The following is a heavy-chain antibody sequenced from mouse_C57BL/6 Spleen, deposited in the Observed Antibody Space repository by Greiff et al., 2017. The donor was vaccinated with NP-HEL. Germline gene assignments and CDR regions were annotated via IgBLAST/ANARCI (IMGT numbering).Heavy chain of an antibody. Sequence: EVQLQQSGAELVRPGASVKLSCTASGFNIKDYYMHWVKQRPEQGLEWIGRIDPEDGDTEYAPKFPGRATMTADTSSNTAYLQLSSLTSEDTAVYYCTKDYGSSWPYFDYWGQGTTLTVSS. D-gene: IGHD1-1*01. CDR2: IDPEDGDT. CDR3: TKDYGSSWPYFDY. J-gene: IGHJ2*01. V-gene: IGHV14-1*01. CDR1: GFNIKDYY.